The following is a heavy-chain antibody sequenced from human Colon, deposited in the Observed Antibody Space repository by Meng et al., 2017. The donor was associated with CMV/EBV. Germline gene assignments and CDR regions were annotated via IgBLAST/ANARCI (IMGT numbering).Heavy chain of an antibody. D-gene: IGHD1-14*01. CDR1: GFTFSSYA. V-gene: IGHV3-49*04. J-gene: IGHJ4*02. Sequence: GESLKISCAASGFTFSSYAMSWVRQAPGKGLECVGFITSKRYGGTTEYAASVKGRFSISRDDSKSIAYLQMNSLRTDDTAVYYCTRVGTLRQHHFDYWGQGTLVTVSS. CDR2: ITSKRYGGTT. CDR3: TRVGTLRQHHFDY.